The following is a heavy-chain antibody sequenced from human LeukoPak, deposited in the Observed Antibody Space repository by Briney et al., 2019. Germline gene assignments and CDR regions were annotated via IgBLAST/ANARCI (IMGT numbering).Heavy chain of an antibody. CDR2: IIPIFGTA. V-gene: IGHV1-69*13. J-gene: IGHJ4*02. Sequence: SVKVSCKASGGTFSSYAISWVRQAPGQGLEWMGGIIPIFGTANYAQKFQGRVTITADESTSTAYMELSSLRSEDTAVYHCARGLRWQPTLIDYWGQGTLVTVSS. CDR3: ARGLRWQPTLIDY. D-gene: IGHD4-23*01. CDR1: GGTFSSYA.